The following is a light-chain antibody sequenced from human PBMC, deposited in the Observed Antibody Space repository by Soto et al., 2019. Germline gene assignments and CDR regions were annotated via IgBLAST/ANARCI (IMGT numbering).Light chain of an antibody. CDR2: GVS. J-gene: IGKJ1*01. V-gene: IGKV3D-15*01. CDR1: QRVGRN. Sequence: EIVMTQSPDTLSVSPGERATLSCRASQRVGRNFAWYRLKPGQAPTLLMYGVSTRATGIPARFSGSVSGTEFTLTISSLQSEDFAVYYCQQYDTSPRTFGQGTKVEI. CDR3: QQYDTSPRT.